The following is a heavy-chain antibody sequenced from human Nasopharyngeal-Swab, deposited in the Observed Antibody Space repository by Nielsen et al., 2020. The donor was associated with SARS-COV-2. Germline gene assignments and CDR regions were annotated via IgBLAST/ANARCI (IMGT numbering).Heavy chain of an antibody. D-gene: IGHD3-22*01. CDR1: GGSFSGYY. CDR2: ISRSGRT. J-gene: IGHJ4*02. CDR3: ARQGVPIRGWFKDYDRTAYEY. Sequence: SETLSLTCAVDGGSFSGYYWSWIRQSPGKGLEWIREISRSGRTNYNPSLNSRVTISLDTSKNQFSLKVTSVTAADKAVYYCARQGVPIRGWFKDYDRTAYEYWGQGTLVTVSS. V-gene: IGHV4-34*01.